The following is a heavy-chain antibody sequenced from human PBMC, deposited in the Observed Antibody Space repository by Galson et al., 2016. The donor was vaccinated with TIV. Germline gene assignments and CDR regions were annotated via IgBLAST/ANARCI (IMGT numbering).Heavy chain of an antibody. V-gene: IGHV1-3*01. J-gene: IGHJ6*02. CDR2: INAGTGDT. CDR3: ARDFGGSFSPFYGMDV. Sequence: ASGYTITSYAMHWVRQAPGQRFEWMGWINAGTGDTKFSQKFQGRVTLTRDTSASTVYMGLSSLTSEDTAVYYCARDFGGSFSPFYGMDVWGQGTTVTVSS. D-gene: IGHD3-16*01. CDR1: GYTITSYA.